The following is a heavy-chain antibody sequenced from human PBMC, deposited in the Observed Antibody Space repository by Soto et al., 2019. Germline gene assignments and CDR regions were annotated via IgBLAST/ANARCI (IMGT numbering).Heavy chain of an antibody. V-gene: IGHV3-30-3*01. D-gene: IGHD3-10*01. J-gene: IGHJ4*02. CDR1: GFTFSSYA. CDR3: ARDRGGPVRAPRLVDY. CDR2: ISYDGSNK. Sequence: GGSLRLSCAASGFTFSSYAMHWVRQAPGKGLEWVAVISYDGSNKYYADSVKGRFTISRDNSKNTLYLQMNSLRAEDTAVYYCARDRGGPVRAPRLVDYWGQGTLVTVSS.